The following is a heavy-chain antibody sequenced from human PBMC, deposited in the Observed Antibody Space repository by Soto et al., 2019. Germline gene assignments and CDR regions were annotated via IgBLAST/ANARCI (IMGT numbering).Heavy chain of an antibody. J-gene: IGHJ4*02. V-gene: IGHV5-51*06. D-gene: IGHD2-15*01. CDR1: GYSFIIYC. CDR3: ALLEGFCSGGNCYPDY. Sequence: GESLKISCNSSGYSFIIYCIGLVLQMPGKGLEWMGIIYPGDSETRYSPPFQGQVTISADKSINTAYLHWSSLKASDTAMYYCALLEGFCSGGNCYPDYWGQGTLVTVSS. CDR2: IYPGDSET.